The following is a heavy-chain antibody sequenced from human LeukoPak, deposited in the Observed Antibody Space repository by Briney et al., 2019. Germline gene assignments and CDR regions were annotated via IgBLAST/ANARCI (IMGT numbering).Heavy chain of an antibody. CDR2: ISSSGTTT. V-gene: IGHV3-48*03. J-gene: IGHJ4*02. D-gene: IGHD4-17*01. CDR3: ATLTVATSFDY. Sequence: GGSLRLSCAASGFSFSVHEMHWVRQAPGKGLEWISDISSSGTTTYYADSVKGRFTISRDNAKNSLYLQMNSLRAEDTAVYYCATLTVATSFDYWGKGTLVTVSS. CDR1: GFSFSVHE.